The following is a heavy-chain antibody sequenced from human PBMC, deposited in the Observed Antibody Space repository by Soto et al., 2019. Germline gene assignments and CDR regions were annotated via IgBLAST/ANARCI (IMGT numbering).Heavy chain of an antibody. Sequence: ASVKVSCKASGYTFTSYGISWVRQAPGQGLEWMGWISAYNGNTNYAQKLQGRVTMTTDTSTSTAYMELRSLRSDDTAVYYCARLTYTAMVTYGPDYWGRGTLVTVSS. CDR2: ISAYNGNT. CDR1: GYTFTSYG. V-gene: IGHV1-18*04. D-gene: IGHD5-18*01. J-gene: IGHJ4*02. CDR3: ARLTYTAMVTYGPDY.